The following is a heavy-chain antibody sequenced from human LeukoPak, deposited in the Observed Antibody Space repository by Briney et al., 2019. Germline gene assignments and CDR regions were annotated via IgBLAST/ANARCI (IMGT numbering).Heavy chain of an antibody. CDR2: FSGSGGST. Sequence: GGSLRLSCAASGFTFSTFAMIWVRQPPGKGLEWVSAFSGSGGSTYYADSVKGRVTISRDNSKNTLYLQMNSLRAEDTAVYYCARSGYNRFDYWGQGTLVTVSS. CDR1: GFTFSTFA. V-gene: IGHV3-23*01. J-gene: IGHJ4*02. D-gene: IGHD5-24*01. CDR3: ARSGYNRFDY.